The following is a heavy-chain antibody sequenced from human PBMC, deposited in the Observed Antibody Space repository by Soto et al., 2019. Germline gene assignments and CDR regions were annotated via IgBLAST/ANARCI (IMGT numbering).Heavy chain of an antibody. CDR2: IFYSGST. D-gene: IGHD2-15*01. CDR1: GDSISGSYYY. Sequence: ASETLSLTCTVSGDSISGSYYYWGWIRQPPGKGLEGIASIFYSGSTYYNPSLKSRVTISVDTSMNQFSLDLTSVTAADMSVYYCARHDETPTQRGWRWFDPWGRGALVTVSS. CDR3: ARHDETPTQRGWRWFDP. J-gene: IGHJ5*02. V-gene: IGHV4-39*01.